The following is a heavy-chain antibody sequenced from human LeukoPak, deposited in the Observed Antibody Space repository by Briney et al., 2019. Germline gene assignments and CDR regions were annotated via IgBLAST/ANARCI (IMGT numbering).Heavy chain of an antibody. V-gene: IGHV3-20*04. CDR3: ARRTPYSGYDFLYLVGYFDY. J-gene: IGHJ4*02. D-gene: IGHD5-12*01. CDR1: GFTFDDYG. CDR2: INWNGGST. Sequence: RPGGSLRLSCAASGFTFDDYGMSWVRQAPGKGLEWVSGINWNGGSTGYADSVKGRFTISRDNAKNSLYLQMNSLRAEDTALYYCARRTPYSGYDFLYLVGYFDYWGQGTLVTVSS.